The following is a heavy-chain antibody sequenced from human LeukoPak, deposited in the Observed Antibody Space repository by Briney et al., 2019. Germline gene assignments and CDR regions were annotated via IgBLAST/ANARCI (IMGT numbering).Heavy chain of an antibody. V-gene: IGHV3-23*01. CDR1: GFTFSSYA. CDR2: ISGSGGST. Sequence: PGGSLRLSCAASGFTFSSYAMSWVRQAPGKGLEWVSAISGSGGSTYYADSVKGRFIISRDNSKNTLYLQMNSLRAEDTAVYYCATSTAPNYDFWSEKYYFDYWGQGTLVTVSS. D-gene: IGHD3-3*01. CDR3: ATSTAPNYDFWSEKYYFDY. J-gene: IGHJ4*02.